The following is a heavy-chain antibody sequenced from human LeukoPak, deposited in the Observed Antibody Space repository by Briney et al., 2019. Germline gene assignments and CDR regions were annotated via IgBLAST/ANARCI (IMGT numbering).Heavy chain of an antibody. J-gene: IGHJ3*02. CDR3: AMGESYYYDSSGYYQSAFDI. CDR2: IWYDGSNK. CDR1: GFTLSSYG. V-gene: IGHV3-33*01. D-gene: IGHD3-22*01. Sequence: PGGSLRLSCAASGFTLSSYGMHWVRQAPGKGLEWVAVIWYDGSNKYYADSVKGRFTISRDNSKNTLYLQMNSLRAEDTAVYYCAMGESYYYDSSGYYQSAFDIWGQGTMVTVSS.